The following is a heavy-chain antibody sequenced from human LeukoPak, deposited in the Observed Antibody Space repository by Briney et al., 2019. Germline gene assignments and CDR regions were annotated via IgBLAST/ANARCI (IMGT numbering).Heavy chain of an antibody. CDR2: INAGNGNT. CDR3: ARPLFPGIAVAGLS. D-gene: IGHD6-19*01. V-gene: IGHV1-3*01. CDR1: GYTFTGYY. Sequence: ASVKVSCKASGYTFTGYYMHWVRQAPGQRLEWMGWINAGNGNTKYSQKFQGRVTITRDTSASTAYMELSSLRSEDTAVYYCARPLFPGIAVAGLSWGQGTLVTVSS. J-gene: IGHJ4*02.